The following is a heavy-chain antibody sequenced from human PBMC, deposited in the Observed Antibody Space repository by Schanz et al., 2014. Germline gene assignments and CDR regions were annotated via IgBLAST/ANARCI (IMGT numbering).Heavy chain of an antibody. V-gene: IGHV3-11*04. J-gene: IGHJ4*02. D-gene: IGHD3-3*01. Sequence: QVQLVESGGGLVKPGGSLRLSCAASGFIFNDYYMNWIRQAPGKGLEWVSYISSSSTTMYYADSVKGRFTISRDNAKNSLYLQMNSLRAEDTAVYYCARDKGGYYPFDYWGQGTLVTVSS. CDR3: ARDKGGYYPFDY. CDR2: ISSSSTTM. CDR1: GFIFNDYY.